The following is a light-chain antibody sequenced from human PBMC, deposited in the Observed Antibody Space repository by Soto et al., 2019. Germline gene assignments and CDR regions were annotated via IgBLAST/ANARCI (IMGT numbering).Light chain of an antibody. Sequence: ESKLTQPPCTLASSPGEGHTLSCRASQTVSIHLAWYQQKPGQAPRLLIYDASNRATGIPARFSGSGSGTDFTLTISSREPADFAEYYFQQNSNRAPWTFGQGTKVDIK. CDR1: QTVSIH. J-gene: IGKJ1*01. V-gene: IGKV3-11*01. CDR3: QQNSNRAPWT. CDR2: DAS.